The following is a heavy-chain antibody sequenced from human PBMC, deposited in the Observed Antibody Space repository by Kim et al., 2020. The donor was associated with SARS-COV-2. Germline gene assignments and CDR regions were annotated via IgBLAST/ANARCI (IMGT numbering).Heavy chain of an antibody. J-gene: IGHJ5*02. CDR3: ARSVGRAYGDYAVGDA. D-gene: IGHD4-17*01. CDR2: IYPGDSGT. CDR1: GYSFSNHW. Sequence: GESLKISCKGSGYSFSNHWIGWVRQMPGKGLEWMGIIYPGDSGTRYSPSFQGQVTISADKSISTAYLQWTSLKASDTAMYYCARSVGRAYGDYAVGDAGGQGTLVTVSS. V-gene: IGHV5-51*01.